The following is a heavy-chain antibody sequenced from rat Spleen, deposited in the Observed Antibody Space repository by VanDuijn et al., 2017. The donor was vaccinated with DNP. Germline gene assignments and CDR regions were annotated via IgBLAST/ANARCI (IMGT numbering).Heavy chain of an antibody. Sequence: EVQLVETGGGLVQPGRSLKLSCVASGFTFSDSYMAWVRQAPTKGLEWVAYISSDGGSTYYQDAVKGRFTIPRYNAKRRLYLHMESLRSEYTDTYYCARPDSTSGGQTRAMDAWGQGTSVTVSS. CDR3: ARPDSTSGGQTRAMDA. D-gene: IGHD1-11*01. CDR1: GFTFSDSY. J-gene: IGHJ4*01. V-gene: IGHV5-20*01. CDR2: ISSDGGST.